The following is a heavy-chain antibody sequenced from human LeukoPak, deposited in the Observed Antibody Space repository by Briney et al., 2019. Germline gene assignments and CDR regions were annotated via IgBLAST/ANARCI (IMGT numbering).Heavy chain of an antibody. D-gene: IGHD5-24*01. CDR3: TRVDGRSLSRARFDY. V-gene: IGHV3-23*01. J-gene: IGHJ4*02. Sequence: GGSLRLSCAASGFTFASYAVNWVRQAPGKGLEWVSAISGDGTFIYYAESVKGRFTVSRDSSKSTVYLQMNSLRAEDTAIYYCTRVDGRSLSRARFDYWGPGTLVTVSS. CDR1: GFTFASYA. CDR2: ISGDGTFI.